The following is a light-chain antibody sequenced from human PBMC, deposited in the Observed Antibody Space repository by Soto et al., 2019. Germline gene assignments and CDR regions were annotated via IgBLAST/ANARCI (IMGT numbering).Light chain of an antibody. CDR3: SSYTSCSTLGV. CDR2: DVS. CDR1: SSDVGGYNY. Sequence: QSALTQPASVSGSPGQSITISCTGTSSDVGGYNYVSWYQQHPGKAPKLMIYDVSNRPSGVSNRFSGSKSGNTASLTISGLQAEDEADYYCSSYTSCSTLGVFGGGTQLTVL. V-gene: IGLV2-14*01. J-gene: IGLJ2*01.